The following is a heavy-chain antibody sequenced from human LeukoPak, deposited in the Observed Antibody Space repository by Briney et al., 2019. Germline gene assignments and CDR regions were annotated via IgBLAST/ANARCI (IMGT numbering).Heavy chain of an antibody. CDR2: INTRGNT. V-gene: IGHV4-61*02. CDR1: GGSISSGSYF. Sequence: PSQTLSLTCAVSGGSISSGSYFWSWIRQPAGKGLEWIGRINTRGNTRYNPSLKSRVTISIDPSKNQFSLKLTSVTAADTAMYYCAGDPATGYSSEAWFDSWGQGTQVTVSS. J-gene: IGHJ5*01. D-gene: IGHD2-15*01. CDR3: AGDPATGYSSEAWFDS.